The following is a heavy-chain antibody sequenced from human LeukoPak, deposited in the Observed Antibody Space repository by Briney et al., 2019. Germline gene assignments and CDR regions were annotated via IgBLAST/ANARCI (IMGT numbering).Heavy chain of an antibody. D-gene: IGHD6-13*01. Sequence: PGGSLRLSCAASGFTFSSYAMSWVRQAPGKGLEWVAVISYDGSNKYFADSVKGRFTISRDNSKNTLYLQMNSLRAEDTAVYYCAKGGPSSSWTYYFDYWGQGTLVTVSS. CDR1: GFTFSSYA. J-gene: IGHJ4*02. V-gene: IGHV3-30*18. CDR2: ISYDGSNK. CDR3: AKGGPSSSWTYYFDY.